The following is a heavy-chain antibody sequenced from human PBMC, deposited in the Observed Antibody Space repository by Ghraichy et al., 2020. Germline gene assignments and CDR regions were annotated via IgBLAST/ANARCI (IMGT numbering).Heavy chain of an antibody. J-gene: IGHJ4*02. CDR1: GYTFTSYY. D-gene: IGHD5-18*01. Sequence: ASVKVSCKASGYTFTSYYMHWVRQAPGQGLEWMGIINPSGGSTSYAQKFQGRVTMTRDTSTSTVYMELSSLRSEDTAVYYCARGRIVDTAMVGLDYWGQGTLVTVSS. CDR3: ARGRIVDTAMVGLDY. V-gene: IGHV1-46*03. CDR2: INPSGGST.